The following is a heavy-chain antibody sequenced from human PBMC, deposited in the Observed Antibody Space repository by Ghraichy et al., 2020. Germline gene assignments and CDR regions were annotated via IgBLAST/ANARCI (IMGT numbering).Heavy chain of an antibody. CDR1: GFTFSSYG. CDR3: AKDYYDSSGYIQDAFDI. CDR2: ISYDGSNK. J-gene: IGHJ3*02. V-gene: IGHV3-30*18. Sequence: GESLNISCAASGFTFSSYGMHWVRQAPGKGLEWVAVISYDGSNKYYADSVKGRFTISRDNSKNTLYLQMNSLRAEDTAVYYCAKDYYDSSGYIQDAFDIWGQGTMVTVSS. D-gene: IGHD3-22*01.